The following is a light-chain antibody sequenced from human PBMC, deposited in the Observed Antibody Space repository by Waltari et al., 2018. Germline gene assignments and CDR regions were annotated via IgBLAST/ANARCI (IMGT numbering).Light chain of an antibody. Sequence: QSALTQPASVSGSPGQSITISCTGTSSDFGGYNYVSWYQQHPGKAPKLKIYEVSNRPSGVSNRFSGSKSGNTASLTISGLQAEDEADYYCSSYTSSSTYVFGTGTKVTVL. CDR2: EVS. CDR3: SSYTSSSTYV. V-gene: IGLV2-14*01. J-gene: IGLJ1*01. CDR1: SSDFGGYNY.